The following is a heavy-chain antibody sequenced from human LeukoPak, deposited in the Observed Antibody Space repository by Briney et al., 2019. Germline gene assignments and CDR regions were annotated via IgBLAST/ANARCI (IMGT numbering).Heavy chain of an antibody. J-gene: IGHJ5*02. CDR1: GFTFSSYW. CDR2: IKQVGSEK. V-gene: IGHV3-7*01. D-gene: IGHD3-22*01. Sequence: PGGSLRLSCAASGFTFSSYWMSWVRQAPGKGRHWVANIKQVGSEKYYVDSVKVRFTISRDNAKNSLYLQMNSLRAEDTAVYYCARVRYYYDSSGYYSDISGHNWFDPWGQGTLVTVSS. CDR3: ARVRYYYDSSGYYSDISGHNWFDP.